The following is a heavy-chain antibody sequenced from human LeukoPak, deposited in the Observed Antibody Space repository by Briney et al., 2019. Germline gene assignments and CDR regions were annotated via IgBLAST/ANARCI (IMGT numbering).Heavy chain of an antibody. D-gene: IGHD3-22*01. V-gene: IGHV3-23*01. CDR2: ISGSGGST. Sequence: GSLRLSCAASRFTFSSYAMSWVRQAPGKGLEWVSAISGSGGSTYYADSVKGRFTISRDNSKNTLFLQMNSLRAEDTAVYYCAKGVNYYDSSGYYPYYFDYWGQGTLVTVSS. CDR3: AKGVNYYDSSGYYPYYFDY. J-gene: IGHJ4*02. CDR1: RFTFSSYA.